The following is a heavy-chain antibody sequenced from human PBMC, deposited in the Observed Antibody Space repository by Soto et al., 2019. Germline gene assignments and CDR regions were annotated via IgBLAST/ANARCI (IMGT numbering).Heavy chain of an antibody. CDR2: IYHSGST. V-gene: IGHV4-4*02. CDR3: ARLVYYYYGMDV. D-gene: IGHD2-8*02. J-gene: IGHJ6*02. Sequence: LSATLSLTCAVSGGSISSSNWWSWVRQPPGKGLEWIGEIYHSGSTNYNPSLKSRITISVDKSKNQFSLKLSSVTAADTAVYYCARLVYYYYGMDVWGQGTTVTVSS. CDR1: GGSISSSNW.